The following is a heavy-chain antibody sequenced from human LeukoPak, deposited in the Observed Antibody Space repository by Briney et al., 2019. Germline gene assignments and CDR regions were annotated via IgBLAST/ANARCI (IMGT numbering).Heavy chain of an antibody. D-gene: IGHD3-22*01. CDR3: ASGDSSGSYYFDY. V-gene: IGHV3-48*04. Sequence: GGSLRLSCAASGFTFSGYSMNWVRQAPGKGLEWFSYISSSSSTIHYADSVKGRFTISRDNAKNTLYLQMNSLRGEDTAVYYCASGDSSGSYYFDYWGQGTLVTVSS. CDR1: GFTFSGYS. CDR2: ISSSSSTI. J-gene: IGHJ4*02.